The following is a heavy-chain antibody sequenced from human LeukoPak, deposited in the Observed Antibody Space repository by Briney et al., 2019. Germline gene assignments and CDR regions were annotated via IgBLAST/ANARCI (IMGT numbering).Heavy chain of an antibody. J-gene: IGHJ4*02. CDR1: GFTFSSYA. Sequence: PGGSLRLSCAASGFTFSSYAMSWVRQAPGKGLEWVSAISGSGGSTYYSAAVKGRFTISRDNSKNTLYLQMNSLRAEDTAVYYCAKDEGGVWSTEYYFDYWGQGTLVTVSS. D-gene: IGHD3-3*01. CDR2: ISGSGGST. V-gene: IGHV3-23*01. CDR3: AKDEGGVWSTEYYFDY.